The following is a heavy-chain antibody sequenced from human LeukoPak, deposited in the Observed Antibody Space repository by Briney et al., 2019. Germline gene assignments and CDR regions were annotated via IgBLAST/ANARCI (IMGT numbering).Heavy chain of an antibody. D-gene: IGHD3-10*01. CDR3: ARVATGSYDWFDP. Sequence: PGGSLRLSCAAPGFTLNGYWMHWVRQAPGKGLVWVSRINSDGSTTSYADSVKGRFTISRGNSKNTLYLQMNSLRAEDTAVYFCARVATGSYDWFDPWGQGTLVTVSS. J-gene: IGHJ5*02. CDR1: GFTLNGYW. CDR2: INSDGSTT. V-gene: IGHV3-74*01.